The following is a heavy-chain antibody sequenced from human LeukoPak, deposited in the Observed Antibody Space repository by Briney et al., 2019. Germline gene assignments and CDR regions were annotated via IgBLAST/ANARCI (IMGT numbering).Heavy chain of an antibody. J-gene: IGHJ3*02. CDR3: ASRIGITGTTQADAFDI. D-gene: IGHD1-20*01. V-gene: IGHV5-51*01. CDR1: GYRFTNYW. CDR2: IYPTDSDT. Sequence: GESLKISCQASGYRFTNYWIGWVRQMPGKGLEWMGIIYPTDSDTRYSPSFQGQVTISADKSISTAYLQWSSLKASDTAMYYCASRIGITGTTQADAFDIWGQGTMVTVSS.